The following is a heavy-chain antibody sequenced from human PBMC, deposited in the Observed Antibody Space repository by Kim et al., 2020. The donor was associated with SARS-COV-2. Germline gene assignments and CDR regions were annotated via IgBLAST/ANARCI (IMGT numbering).Heavy chain of an antibody. J-gene: IGHJ3*01. CDR1: GGSISSYY. CDR2: IYYSGST. V-gene: IGHV4-59*01. CDR3: PRFSRADAFDF. Sequence: SETLSLTCTVSGGSISSYYWSWIRQPSGKGLEWIGYIYYSGSTNYNPSLQSRVTISVDTSKNQFSLKLCSVTAADTAVYNCPRFSRADAFDFWGQGTMVT.